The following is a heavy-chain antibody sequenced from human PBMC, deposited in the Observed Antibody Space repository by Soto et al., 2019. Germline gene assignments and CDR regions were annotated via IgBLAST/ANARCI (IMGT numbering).Heavy chain of an antibody. D-gene: IGHD3-16*01. J-gene: IGHJ6*02. Sequence: GGSLRLSCAASGFTFSSYEMNWVRQAPGKGLEWVSYISSSGSTIYYADSVKGRFTISRDNAKNSLYLQMNSLRAEDTAVYYCAREGGVSNYYYYGMDVWGRGTTVTVSS. CDR1: GFTFSSYE. CDR2: ISSSGSTI. V-gene: IGHV3-48*03. CDR3: AREGGVSNYYYYGMDV.